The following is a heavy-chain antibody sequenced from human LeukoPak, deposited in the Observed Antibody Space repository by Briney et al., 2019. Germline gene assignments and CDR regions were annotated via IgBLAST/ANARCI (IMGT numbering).Heavy chain of an antibody. J-gene: IGHJ5*02. CDR3: ARGAVSGWGENWFDP. D-gene: IGHD6-19*01. CDR1: GYTFTSYG. Sequence: GASVKVSCNASGYTFTSYGISWVRRAPGQGLEWMGWISAYNGNTNYAQKLQGRVTMTTDTSTSTAYMELRSLRSDDTAVYYCARGAVSGWGENWFDPWGQGTLVTVSS. V-gene: IGHV1-18*01. CDR2: ISAYNGNT.